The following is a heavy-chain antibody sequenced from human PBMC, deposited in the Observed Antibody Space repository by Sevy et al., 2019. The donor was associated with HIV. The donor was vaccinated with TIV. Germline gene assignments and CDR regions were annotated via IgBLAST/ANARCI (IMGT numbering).Heavy chain of an antibody. CDR3: ARVVMAVARSGYYYYYMDV. CDR2: IYYSGST. J-gene: IGHJ6*03. Sequence: SETLSLTCTVSGGSISSYYWSWIRQPPGKGLEWIGYIYYSGSTNYNPSLKSRVTISVDTSKNQFSLKLSSVTAADTAVYYCARVVMAVARSGYYYYYMDVWGKGTTVTVSS. CDR1: GGSISSYY. D-gene: IGHD6-19*01. V-gene: IGHV4-59*01.